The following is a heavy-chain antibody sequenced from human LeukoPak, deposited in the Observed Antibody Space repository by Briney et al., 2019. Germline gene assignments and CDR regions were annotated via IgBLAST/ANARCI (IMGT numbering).Heavy chain of an antibody. Sequence: SQTLSLTCTVSGDSMTRGGYYCSWVRQHPGKGLEWVGFIYHSGATFYNPSLESRATISVDTSQNQFSLKLTSVTAADTAVYYCARAVDYRNYFDYWGQGTLVTVSS. CDR2: IYHSGAT. CDR1: GDSMTRGGYY. J-gene: IGHJ4*02. V-gene: IGHV4-31*03. CDR3: ARAVDYRNYFDY. D-gene: IGHD4-11*01.